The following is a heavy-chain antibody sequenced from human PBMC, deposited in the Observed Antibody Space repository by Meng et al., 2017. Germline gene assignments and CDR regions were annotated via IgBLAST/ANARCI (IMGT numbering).Heavy chain of an antibody. J-gene: IGHJ4*02. V-gene: IGHV6-1*01. CDR3: ARGSYSFDS. CDR1: GDSVSSNSAA. CDR2: AYYRSKWYH. D-gene: IGHD1-26*01. Sequence: QIQLRHPGPGLLRPSQTLSLICAISGDSVSSNSAAWNWIRQSPSRGLEWLGRAYYRSKWYHDYAESVKSRISIDPDTSKNQFSLQLRSVTPEDSAVYYCARGSYSFDSWGQRTLVTVSS.